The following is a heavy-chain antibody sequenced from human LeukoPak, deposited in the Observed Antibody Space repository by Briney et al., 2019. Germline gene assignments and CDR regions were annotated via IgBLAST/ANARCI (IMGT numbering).Heavy chain of an antibody. V-gene: IGHV4-59*01. CDR1: GGSISSYY. CDR3: ARDAGFIAVASDYYYYGMDV. CDR2: IYYSGST. Sequence: SETLSLTCTVSGGSISSYYWSWIRQPPGKGLEWMGYIYYSGSTNYNPSLKSRVTISVDTSKNQFSLKLSSVTAADTAVYYCARDAGFIAVASDYYYYGMDVWGQGTTVTVSS. D-gene: IGHD6-19*01. J-gene: IGHJ6*02.